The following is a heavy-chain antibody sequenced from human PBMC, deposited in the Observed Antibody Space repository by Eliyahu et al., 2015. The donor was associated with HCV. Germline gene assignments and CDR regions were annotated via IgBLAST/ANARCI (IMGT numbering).Heavy chain of an antibody. CDR2: VRGFNGNT. D-gene: IGHD1-26*01. Sequence: QVQLVQSGAEVKKPGASLKVSCKASGYSFTSYGISWVRQAPGQGLEWVGWVRGFNGNTNYAQKLQGRFTMATDTSTSTAYMELRSLTTDDTAVYYCARDRQDGWAGATGGVDYWGQGALVTVSS. J-gene: IGHJ4*02. CDR1: GYSFTSYG. V-gene: IGHV1-18*04. CDR3: ARDRQDGWAGATGGVDY.